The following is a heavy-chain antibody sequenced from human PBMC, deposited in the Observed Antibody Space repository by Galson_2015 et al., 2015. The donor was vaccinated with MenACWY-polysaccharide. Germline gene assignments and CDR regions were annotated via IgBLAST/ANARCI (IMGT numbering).Heavy chain of an antibody. J-gene: IGHJ6*03. CDR2: IFYSGST. Sequence: ETLSLTCPVSGGSISSNSYYWDWIRQPPGKGLEWIGSIFYSGSTYYNPSLKSRVTIFVDMSNNQFSLKLTSMTAADTAVYFCARGERNDYYCNYMDVWGRGTTVTVSS. V-gene: IGHV4-39*01. CDR1: GGSISSNSYY. CDR3: ARGERNDYYCNYMDV.